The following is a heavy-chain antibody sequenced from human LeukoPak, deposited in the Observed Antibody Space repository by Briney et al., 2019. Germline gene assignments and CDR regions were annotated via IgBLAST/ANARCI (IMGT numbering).Heavy chain of an antibody. CDR3: ARATYSGDTSYVFDY. J-gene: IGHJ4*02. V-gene: IGHV4-4*07. Sequence: PSETLSLTCTVSGDSISSYYWNWFRQPAGQGLEWIGRLYASGTTSYNPSLESRVSMSLDTSKNQFSLKLNSVTAADTAVYYCARATYSGDTSYVFDYWGQGTLVSVSS. CDR1: GDSISSYY. D-gene: IGHD1-26*01. CDR2: LYASGTT.